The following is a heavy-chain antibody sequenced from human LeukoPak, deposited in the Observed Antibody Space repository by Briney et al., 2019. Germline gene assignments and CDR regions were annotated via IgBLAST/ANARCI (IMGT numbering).Heavy chain of an antibody. V-gene: IGHV4-30-4*01. J-gene: IGHJ3*02. CDR3: ARPFIVGATTVDQPTHFDI. CDR2: IYYSGST. D-gene: IGHD1-26*01. CDR1: GGSISSGDYY. Sequence: RASETLSLTCTVSGGSISSGDYYWSWIRQPPGKGLEWIGYIYYSGSTYYNPSLKSRVTISVDTSKNQFSLKLSSVTAADTAVYYCARPFIVGATTVDQPTHFDIWGQGTMVTVSS.